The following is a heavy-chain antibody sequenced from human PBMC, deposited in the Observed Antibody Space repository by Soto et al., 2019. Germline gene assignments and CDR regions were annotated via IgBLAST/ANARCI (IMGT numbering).Heavy chain of an antibody. CDR2: ISGRGGST. Sequence: PGGSLRLSCAASGFSFTSYAMSGFRQAPGTGLEWVSAISGRGGSTYYAAAVKGQLPIARDSTKTTLYLQLNSLRAEDTAVYYCARDVGAYYDSSGYYEYWGQGTLVTVAS. D-gene: IGHD3-22*01. J-gene: IGHJ4*02. CDR3: ARDVGAYYDSSGYYEY. V-gene: IGHV3-23*01. CDR1: GFSFTSYA.